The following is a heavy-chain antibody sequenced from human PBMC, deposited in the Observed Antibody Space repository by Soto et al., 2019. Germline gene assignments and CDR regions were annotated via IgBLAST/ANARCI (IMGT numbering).Heavy chain of an antibody. CDR3: ARDHQVVPAANHYYYGMDV. CDR2: IKQDGSEK. J-gene: IGHJ6*02. D-gene: IGHD2-2*01. CDR1: GFTFSSYW. V-gene: IGHV3-7*01. Sequence: PGGSLRLSCAASGFTFSSYWMSWVRQAPGKGLEWVANIKQDGSEKYYVDSVKGRFTISRDNAKNSLYLQMNSLRAEDTAVYYCARDHQVVPAANHYYYGMDVWGQGTTVTVSS.